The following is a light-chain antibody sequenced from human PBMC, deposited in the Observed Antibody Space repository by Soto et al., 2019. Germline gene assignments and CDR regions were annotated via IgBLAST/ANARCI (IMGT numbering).Light chain of an antibody. J-gene: IGLJ1*01. CDR3: AGWDDSLHGLL. CDR1: SSNIGTNY. V-gene: IGLV1-47*01. Sequence: QSVLTQPPSASGTPGQRVTISCSGGSSNIGTNYVYWYQQLPGTAPKLLIYRNNLRPSGVPDRFSASKSGTSASLAIGGLRSEDEADYFCAGWDDSLHGLLFGAGTKLTVL. CDR2: RNN.